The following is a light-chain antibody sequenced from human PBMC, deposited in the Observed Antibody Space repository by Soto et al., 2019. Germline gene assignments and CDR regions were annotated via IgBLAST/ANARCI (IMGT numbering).Light chain of an antibody. CDR1: QSLSSN. Sequence: ERVMTQSPATLSVSPGERATLSCRASQSLSSNLAWYQQKPGQAPRLLIYGASTRATGIPARFSGSGSGTEFTLTIRSLQSEDFAVYYCQQYNGWPPLFGPGTKVDIK. CDR3: QQYNGWPPL. J-gene: IGKJ3*01. V-gene: IGKV3-15*01. CDR2: GAS.